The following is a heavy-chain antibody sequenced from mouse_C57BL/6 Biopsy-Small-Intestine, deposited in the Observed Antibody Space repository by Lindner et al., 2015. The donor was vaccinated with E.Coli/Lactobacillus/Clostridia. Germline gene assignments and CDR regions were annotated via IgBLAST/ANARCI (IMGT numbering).Heavy chain of an antibody. CDR2: INPNSGAT. J-gene: IGHJ2*03. CDR1: GYTFTDYN. CDR3: TRGGLGL. D-gene: IGHD4-1*01. V-gene: IGHV1-18*01. Sequence: EVQLQESGPELVKPGASVKIPCKASGYTFTDYNMDWVKQSHGKSLEWIGDINPNSGATIYNQRFKDKATLTADRSSSTAYMELRSLTSEDTAVYYCTRGGLGLWGQGTSLTVSS.